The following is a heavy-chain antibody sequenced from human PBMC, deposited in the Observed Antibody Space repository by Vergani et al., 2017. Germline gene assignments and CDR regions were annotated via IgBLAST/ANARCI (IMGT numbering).Heavy chain of an antibody. CDR2: IILIFGIA. CDR1: GGTFSSYA. Sequence: QVQLVQSGAEVKKPGSSVKVSCKASGGTFSSYAISWVRQAPGQGLEWMGGIILIFGIANYAQKFQGRVTITADKSTSTAYMELSSLRSEDTAVYYCARAWTRPSSDLWSGRCAYYYYGMDVWGQGSTVTVSS. V-gene: IGHV1-69*17. CDR3: ARAWTRPSSDLWSGRCAYYYYGMDV. D-gene: IGHD3-3*01. J-gene: IGHJ6*02.